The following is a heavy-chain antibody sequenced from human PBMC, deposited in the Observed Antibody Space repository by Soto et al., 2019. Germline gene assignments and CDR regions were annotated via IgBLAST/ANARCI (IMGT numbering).Heavy chain of an antibody. V-gene: IGHV3-30-3*01. Sequence: LRLSCAASGFTFSSYAMHWVRQAPGKGLEWVAVISYDGSNKYYADSVKGRFTISRDNSKNTLYLQMNSLRAEDMAVYYCARDPVAYCGGDCRTFDYWGQGTLVTVSS. J-gene: IGHJ4*02. CDR3: ARDPVAYCGGDCRTFDY. CDR1: GFTFSSYA. CDR2: ISYDGSNK. D-gene: IGHD2-21*02.